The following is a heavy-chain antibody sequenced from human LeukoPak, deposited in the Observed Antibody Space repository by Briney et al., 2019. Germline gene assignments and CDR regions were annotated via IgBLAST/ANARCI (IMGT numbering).Heavy chain of an antibody. CDR3: AREPTFDY. V-gene: IGHV3-53*01. CDR2: IYSGGSM. J-gene: IGHJ4*02. CDR1: GFTVNSNY. Sequence: SGVSLRLSCAASGFTVNSNYMSWVRQAPGKGLEWVSVIYSGGSMYYADSVKGRFTISRDISKNTLYLQMNSLRAEDTAVYYCAREPTFDYWGQGTLVTVSS. D-gene: IGHD1-26*01.